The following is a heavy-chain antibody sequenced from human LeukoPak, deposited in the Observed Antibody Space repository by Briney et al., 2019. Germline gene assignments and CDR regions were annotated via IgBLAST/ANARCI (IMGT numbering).Heavy chain of an antibody. CDR1: GYTFIGYY. Sequence: ASVKVSCKASGYTFIGYYMHWVRQAPGQGLEWMGRINPNSGGTNYAQKFQGRVTMTRDTSISTAYMELSRLRSDDTAVYYCARDLKLRYFDWLSPYYFDYWGQGTLVTVSS. D-gene: IGHD3-9*01. J-gene: IGHJ4*02. CDR2: INPNSGGT. V-gene: IGHV1-2*06. CDR3: ARDLKLRYFDWLSPYYFDY.